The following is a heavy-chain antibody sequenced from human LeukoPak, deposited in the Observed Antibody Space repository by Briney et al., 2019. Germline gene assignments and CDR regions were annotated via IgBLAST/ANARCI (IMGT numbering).Heavy chain of an antibody. J-gene: IGHJ4*02. V-gene: IGHV4-61*08. CDR2: IYYSGST. CDR1: GGSISSGGYY. Sequence: PSETLSLTCTVSGGSISSGGYYWSWIRQPPGKGLEWIGYIYYSGSTNYNPSLKSRVTISVDTSKNQFSLKLSSVTAADTAVYYCARHGGSYYEPETYYFDYWGQGTLVTVSS. CDR3: ARHGGSYYEPETYYFDY. D-gene: IGHD1-26*01.